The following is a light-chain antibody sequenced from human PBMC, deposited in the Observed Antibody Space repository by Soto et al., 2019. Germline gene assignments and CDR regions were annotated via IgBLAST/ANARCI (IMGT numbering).Light chain of an antibody. CDR1: SSDVGAHNH. J-gene: IGLJ1*01. CDR2: EVT. CDR3: MSYTSSSTPYV. Sequence: QSALTQPASVSGSPGQSITISCTGTSSDVGAHNHVSWYQQHPGKAPKLMIYEVTNRPSGVSNRFSGSKSGNTASLTISGLQAEDEADYYCMSYTSSSTPYVFGPGTKVTVL. V-gene: IGLV2-14*01.